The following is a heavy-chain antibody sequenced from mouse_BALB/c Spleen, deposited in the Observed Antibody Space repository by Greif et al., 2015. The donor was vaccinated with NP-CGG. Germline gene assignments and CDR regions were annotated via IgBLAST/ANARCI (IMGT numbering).Heavy chain of an antibody. V-gene: IGHV1-77*01. J-gene: IGHJ1*01. Sequence: VQLQQSGAEQARPGASRKLSCKACGYTCTDYHINWVKQRTGQGLEWIGEIYPGRGNTYYNEKFKGKATLTADKSSSTAYMQLSSVTSEDSAVCFGARDSRYFDVWGAGTTVTVSS. CDR2: IYPGRGNT. CDR1: GYTCTDYH. CDR3: ARDSRYFDV.